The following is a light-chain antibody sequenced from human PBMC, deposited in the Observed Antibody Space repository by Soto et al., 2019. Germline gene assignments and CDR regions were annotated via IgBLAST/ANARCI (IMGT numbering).Light chain of an antibody. V-gene: IGKV3-11*01. Sequence: EIVLTQSPATLSLSPGERATLSCRASQSVGSYLAWYQQKPGQAPRLLIYDASNRATGIPARFSGSGSGTDFTLTISSLEPEDFAVYYCQHRSNWPLTFGGGTMVEIK. J-gene: IGKJ4*01. CDR1: QSVGSY. CDR3: QHRSNWPLT. CDR2: DAS.